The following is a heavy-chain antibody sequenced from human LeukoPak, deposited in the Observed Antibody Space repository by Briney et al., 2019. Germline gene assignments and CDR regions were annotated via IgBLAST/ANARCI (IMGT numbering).Heavy chain of an antibody. D-gene: IGHD5-24*01. V-gene: IGHV1-69*04. Sequence: SVKVSCKASGGTFSSYAISWVRQAPGQGLEWMGRIIPILGIANYAQKFQGRVTITADKSTSTAYMELSSLRSEDTAVYYCASVEMATNTFDYWGQGTLVTVSS. CDR3: ASVEMATNTFDY. J-gene: IGHJ4*02. CDR2: IIPILGIA. CDR1: GGTFSSYA.